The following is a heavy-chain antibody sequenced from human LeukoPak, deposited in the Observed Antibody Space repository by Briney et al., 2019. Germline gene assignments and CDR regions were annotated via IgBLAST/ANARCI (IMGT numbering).Heavy chain of an antibody. J-gene: IGHJ6*02. Sequence: GGSLRLSCAASGFTFSSYSMNWVRQAPGKGLEWVSSISSSSYIYYADSVKGRFTISRDNAKNSLYLQMNSLRAEDTAVYYCARDHHCSSTSCYFYYYYGMDVWGQGTMVTVSS. V-gene: IGHV3-21*01. D-gene: IGHD2-2*01. CDR1: GFTFSSYS. CDR2: ISSSSYI. CDR3: ARDHHCSSTSCYFYYYYGMDV.